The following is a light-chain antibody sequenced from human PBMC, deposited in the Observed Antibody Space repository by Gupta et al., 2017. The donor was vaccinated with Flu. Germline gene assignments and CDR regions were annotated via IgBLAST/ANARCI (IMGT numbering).Light chain of an antibody. J-gene: IGKJ1*01. CDR3: QQFDRSPWT. V-gene: IGKV3-20*01. CDR2: ATS. Sequence: EIVLTQSPGTLSLSPGERATLYCRATQSVSSSYLAWYQQKAGQAPRFLIYATSSRATGIPDRFSASGSGTDFTLTISRLEPEDFAVYYCQQFDRSPWTFGQGTKVEIK. CDR1: QSVSSSY.